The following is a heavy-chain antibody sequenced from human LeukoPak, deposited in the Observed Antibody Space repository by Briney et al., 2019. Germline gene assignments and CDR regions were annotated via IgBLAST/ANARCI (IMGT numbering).Heavy chain of an antibody. V-gene: IGHV4-59*01. CDR2: IYDSGST. CDR1: GGSISSYY. D-gene: IGHD3-3*01. J-gene: IGHJ6*03. CDR3: ARGGSYYDFWSGYYDYYYYMDV. Sequence: PSETLSFTCSVSGGSISSYYWSWIRQPPGKGLKWIGYIYDSGSTSYNPSLQSRVTISIDTSKNQFSLRLTSGTAADTAVYYCARGGSYYDFWSGYYDYYYYMDVWGKGTTVTVSS.